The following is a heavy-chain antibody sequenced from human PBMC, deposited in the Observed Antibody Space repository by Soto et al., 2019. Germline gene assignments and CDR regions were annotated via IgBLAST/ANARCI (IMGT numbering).Heavy chain of an antibody. J-gene: IGHJ6*02. CDR3: SWNADVSHGMLV. D-gene: IGHD1-1*01. CDR1: GLTFSDAW. Sequence: EVQVVESGGGLVKPGDSLRLSCVVSGLTFSDAWVSWVRQAPGKGLEWLGRIKNRGTTDYPAPVKGRFIILRDDSKNTLYLQMNSLKSEDTAVYYCSWNADVSHGMLVWGQGTTVTVSS. V-gene: IGHV3-15*01. CDR2: IKNRGTT.